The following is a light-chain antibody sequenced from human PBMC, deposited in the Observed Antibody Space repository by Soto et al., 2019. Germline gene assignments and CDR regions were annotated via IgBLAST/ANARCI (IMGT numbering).Light chain of an antibody. V-gene: IGLV1-44*01. J-gene: IGLJ2*01. CDR3: AAWDDSLNAVV. Sequence: LTQPPSASGTPGQRVTISCSGSSSNIGSNTVNWYQQLPGTAPKLLIYSNNQRPSGVPDRFSASKSGTSASLAISGLQSEDEADYSCAAWDDSLNAVVFGGGTQLTVL. CDR2: SNN. CDR1: SSNIGSNT.